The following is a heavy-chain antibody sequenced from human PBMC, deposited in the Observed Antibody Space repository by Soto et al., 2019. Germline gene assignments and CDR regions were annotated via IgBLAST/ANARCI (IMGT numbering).Heavy chain of an antibody. Sequence: PSETLSLTCTVSGDSISSYYWSWIRQPPGKGLEWIGYIYYSGSTNYNPSLKSRVTISVDTSKNQFSLKLSSVTAADTAVYYCARSNGDYGDYWSQRTLVTVS. J-gene: IGHJ4*02. CDR2: IYYSGST. CDR1: GDSISSYY. CDR3: ARSNGDYGDY. V-gene: IGHV4-59*01. D-gene: IGHD4-17*01.